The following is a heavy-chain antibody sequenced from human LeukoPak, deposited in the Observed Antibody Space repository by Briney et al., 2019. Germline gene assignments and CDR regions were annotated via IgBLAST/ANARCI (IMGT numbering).Heavy chain of an antibody. D-gene: IGHD1-26*01. CDR1: GGSISSSSYY. J-gene: IGHJ4*02. V-gene: IGHV4-39*01. CDR2: IYYSGST. CDR3: ARRVGATRSPNFDY. Sequence: PSETLSLTCTVSGGSISSSSYYWGWLRQPPGRGLEWIGSIYYSGSTYYNPSLKSRVTISVDTSKNQFSLKLSSVTAADTAVYYCARRVGATRSPNFDYWGQGTLVTVSS.